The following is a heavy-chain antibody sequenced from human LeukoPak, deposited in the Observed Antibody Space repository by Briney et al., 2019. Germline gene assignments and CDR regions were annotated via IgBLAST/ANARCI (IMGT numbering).Heavy chain of an antibody. Sequence: SETLSLTCTVSGGSISSYYWSWIRQPAGKGLEWIGRIYTSGSTNYNPSLKSRVTMSVDTSKNQLSLKLSSVTAADTAVYYCARDRGYCSSTSCYRWLDYWGQGTLVTVSS. CDR3: ARDRGYCSSTSCYRWLDY. J-gene: IGHJ4*02. CDR2: IYTSGST. D-gene: IGHD2-2*02. CDR1: GGSISSYY. V-gene: IGHV4-4*07.